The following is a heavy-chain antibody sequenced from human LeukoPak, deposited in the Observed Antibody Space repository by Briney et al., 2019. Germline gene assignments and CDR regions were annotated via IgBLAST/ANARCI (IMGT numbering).Heavy chain of an antibody. CDR1: GGSISSYY. V-gene: IGHV4-4*09. CDR3: ARHSSDSSGYYNFDY. D-gene: IGHD3-22*01. Sequence: PSETLSLTCTVSGGSISSYYWSWIRQPPGKGLEWIGYIYTSGSTNYNPSLKSRVTISVDTSKNQFSLKLSSVTAADTAVYYCARHSSDSSGYYNFDYWGQGTLVNVSS. CDR2: IYTSGST. J-gene: IGHJ4*02.